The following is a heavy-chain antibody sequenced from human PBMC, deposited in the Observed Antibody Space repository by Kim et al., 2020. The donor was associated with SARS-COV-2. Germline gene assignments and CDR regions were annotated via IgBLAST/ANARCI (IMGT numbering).Heavy chain of an antibody. V-gene: IGHV3-74*01. CDR1: GFDFSNYW. CDR3: TRDLPHNWFDP. J-gene: IGHJ5*02. Sequence: GGSLRLSCAASGFDFSNYWMHWVRQAPGKGLVWVSHITNDGTTTAYADSVKGRFTISRDNAKNTLYLQMNSLRAEDTAVYYCTRDLPHNWFDPWGQGTLV. CDR2: ITNDGTTT.